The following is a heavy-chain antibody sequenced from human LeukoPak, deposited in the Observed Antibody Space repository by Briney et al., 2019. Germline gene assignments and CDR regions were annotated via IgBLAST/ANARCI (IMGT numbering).Heavy chain of an antibody. J-gene: IGHJ3*02. V-gene: IGHV3-48*02. D-gene: IGHD6-13*01. CDR1: GFTFSSYS. CDR2: ISSSSSTI. Sequence: GGSLRLSCAASGFTFSSYSLNWVRQAPGKGLEWVSHISSSSSTIYYGDSVKGRFTISRDNAKNSLYLQMNSMRDEDTAVYYCARERDSSSWYAFDIWGQGTMVTVSS. CDR3: ARERDSSSWYAFDI.